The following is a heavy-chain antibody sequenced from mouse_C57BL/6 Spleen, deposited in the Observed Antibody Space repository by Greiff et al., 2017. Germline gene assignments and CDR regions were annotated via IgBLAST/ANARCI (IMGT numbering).Heavy chain of an antibody. CDR2: ISSGSSTI. Sequence: EVKVVESGGGLVKPGGSLKLSCAASGFTFSDYGMHWVRQAPEKGLEWVAYISSGSSTIYYAVTVKGRFTISRDNAKNTLFLQMTSLRSEDTAMYYCATGDFDYWGQGTTLTVSS. CDR1: GFTFSDYG. CDR3: ATGDFDY. J-gene: IGHJ2*01. V-gene: IGHV5-17*01.